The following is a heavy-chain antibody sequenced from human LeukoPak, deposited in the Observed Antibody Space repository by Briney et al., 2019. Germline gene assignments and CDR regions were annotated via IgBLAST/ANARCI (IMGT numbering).Heavy chain of an antibody. V-gene: IGHV3-23*01. CDR2: ISASAGST. CDR1: GFTFSSYA. D-gene: IGHD2-8*02. J-gene: IGHJ4*02. Sequence: PGGSLRLSCAVSGFTFSSYAMTWVRRAPGKGLEWVSTISASAGSTYYADSVKGRFSISRDNSKNTLHLQMNSLRAEETAVYYCAKGTYWYEYYFDYWGQGTLVTVSS. CDR3: AKGTYWYEYYFDY.